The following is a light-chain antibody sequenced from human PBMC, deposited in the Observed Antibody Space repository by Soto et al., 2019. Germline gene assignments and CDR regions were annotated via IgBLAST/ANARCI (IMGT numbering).Light chain of an antibody. Sequence: EIVMTQSPATLSVSPGERATLSCRASQSVTINLAWYQQKPGRAPRLLIYGASTRATGIPARFSGSGSGTEFTLTISSLQSEDFAFYYCQQYNNWPITFGGGTKVEIK. CDR2: GAS. J-gene: IGKJ4*01. CDR1: QSVTIN. V-gene: IGKV3-15*01. CDR3: QQYNNWPIT.